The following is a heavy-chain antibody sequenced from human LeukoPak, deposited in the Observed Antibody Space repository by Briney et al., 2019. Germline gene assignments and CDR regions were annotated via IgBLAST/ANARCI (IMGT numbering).Heavy chain of an antibody. Sequence: HPGGSLRLSCAASGFTFSNYGMHWVRQAPGKGLEWVAYIQYDGSNKYYADSVKGRFTISRDNSKNTLYLQMNSLGVEDTAVYYCAKDPLGYSDYVTANWGQGTLVTVSS. CDR3: AKDPLGYSDYVTAN. CDR1: GFTFSNYG. V-gene: IGHV3-30*02. J-gene: IGHJ4*02. CDR2: IQYDGSNK. D-gene: IGHD4-11*01.